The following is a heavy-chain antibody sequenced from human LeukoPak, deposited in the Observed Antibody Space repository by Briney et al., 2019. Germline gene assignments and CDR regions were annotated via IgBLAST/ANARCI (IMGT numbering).Heavy chain of an antibody. V-gene: IGHV3-21*01. J-gene: IGHJ4*02. D-gene: IGHD3-22*01. CDR3: AREPFPYYDSSGYQYFDY. Sequence: GGSLRLSCAASGFTFSSYSMNWVRQAPGKGLEWVSSISSSSSYIYYADSVKGRFTISRDNSKNTLYLQMNSLRAEDTAVYYCAREPFPYYDSSGYQYFDYWGQGTLVTVSS. CDR2: ISSSSSYI. CDR1: GFTFSSYS.